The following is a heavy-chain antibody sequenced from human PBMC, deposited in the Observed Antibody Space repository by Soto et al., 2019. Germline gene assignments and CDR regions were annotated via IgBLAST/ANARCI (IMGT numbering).Heavy chain of an antibody. Sequence: SETLSLTCTVYGGSISSYYWSWIRQPPGKGLEWIGYIYYSGSTNYNPSLKSRVSISVDTSKSQFSLRLTSVTAADTAVYYCARYSSGWFDAFDIWGQGTMVTVSS. V-gene: IGHV4-59*01. CDR1: GGSISSYY. CDR2: IYYSGST. CDR3: ARYSSGWFDAFDI. D-gene: IGHD6-19*01. J-gene: IGHJ3*02.